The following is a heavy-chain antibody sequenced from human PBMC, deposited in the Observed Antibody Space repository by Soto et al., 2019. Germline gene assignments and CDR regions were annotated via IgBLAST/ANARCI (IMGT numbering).Heavy chain of an antibody. CDR1: GYTLTELS. Sequence: ASMKVSCKVSGYTLTELSMHWVRQAPGKGLEWMGGFDPEDGETIYAQKFQGRVTMTEDTSTDTAYMELSSLRSEDTAVYYCATEGRGYFDWLYHFDYWGQGTLVTVSS. D-gene: IGHD3-9*01. V-gene: IGHV1-24*01. CDR2: FDPEDGET. J-gene: IGHJ4*02. CDR3: ATEGRGYFDWLYHFDY.